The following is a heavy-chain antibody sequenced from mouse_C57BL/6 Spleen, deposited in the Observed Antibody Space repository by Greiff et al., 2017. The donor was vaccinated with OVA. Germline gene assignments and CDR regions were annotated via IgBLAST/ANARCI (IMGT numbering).Heavy chain of an antibody. CDR1: GYTFTDYE. D-gene: IGHD2-4*01. J-gene: IGHJ1*03. CDR3: TRSPYDYDRYFDV. Sequence: VQLQQSGAELVRPGASVTLSCKASGYTFTDYELHWVKQTPVHGLEWIGAIDPETGGTAYNQKFKGKAILTADKSSSTAYMELRSLTSEDSAVYYCTRSPYDYDRYFDVWGTGTTVTVSS. V-gene: IGHV1-15*01. CDR2: IDPETGGT.